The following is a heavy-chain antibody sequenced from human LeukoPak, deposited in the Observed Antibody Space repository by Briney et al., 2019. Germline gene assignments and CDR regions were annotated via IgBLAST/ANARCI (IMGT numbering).Heavy chain of an antibody. CDR2: IYSSGST. CDR1: GGSISSYY. Sequence: PSESLSLTCTVSGGSISSYYWSWNRQPAGKGLEWIGRIYSSGSTNYNPSLKSRLTMSIDTSKNQFSLKLSSVTAADTAVYYCARGKDAAMVDYWGQGTLVTVSS. J-gene: IGHJ4*02. D-gene: IGHD2-2*01. CDR3: ARGKDAAMVDY. V-gene: IGHV4-4*07.